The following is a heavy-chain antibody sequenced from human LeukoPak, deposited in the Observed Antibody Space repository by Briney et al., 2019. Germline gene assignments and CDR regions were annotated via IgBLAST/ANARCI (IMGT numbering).Heavy chain of an antibody. D-gene: IGHD2-2*01. CDR2: MNPNSGNT. Sequence: ASVKVSCKASGYTFTSYDINWVRQATGQGLEWMGWMNPNSGNTGYAQKFQGRVTITRNTSISIAYMELSSLRSEDTAVYYCARGHRGIVVVPAAIPPDVWGKGTTVTVSS. J-gene: IGHJ6*04. CDR1: GYTFTSYD. CDR3: ARGHRGIVVVPAAIPPDV. V-gene: IGHV1-8*03.